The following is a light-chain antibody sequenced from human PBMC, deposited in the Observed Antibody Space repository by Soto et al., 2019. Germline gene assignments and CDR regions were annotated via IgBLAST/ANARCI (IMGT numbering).Light chain of an antibody. Sequence: DIQMTQSPSSLSASVGDRVTIICQASQDITNYLNWYQQKPGKAPKLLIYDASNFEKGVPSRFSGSGSGTHFNFTISRLQPEDMATYYCQQYDNVPFTFGQGTRLEMK. V-gene: IGKV1-33*01. J-gene: IGKJ5*01. CDR3: QQYDNVPFT. CDR1: QDITNY. CDR2: DAS.